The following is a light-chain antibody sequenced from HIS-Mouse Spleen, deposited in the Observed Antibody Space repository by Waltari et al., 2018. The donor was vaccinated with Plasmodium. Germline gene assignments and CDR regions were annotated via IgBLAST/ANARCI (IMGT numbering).Light chain of an antibody. CDR3: QSADSSGTYQV. CDR2: KDS. V-gene: IGLV3-25*03. Sequence: SYDLTQPPSVSVSPGQTARITCSGDALPKQYAYWYQQKPGQAPGLVIYKDSERPSGIPERFSGSSSETTVTLTISGVQAEDEADYYCQSADSSGTYQVFGGGTKLTVL. J-gene: IGLJ2*01. CDR1: ALPKQY.